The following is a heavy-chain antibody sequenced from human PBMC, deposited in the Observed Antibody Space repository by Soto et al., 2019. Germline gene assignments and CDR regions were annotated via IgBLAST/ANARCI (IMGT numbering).Heavy chain of an antibody. J-gene: IGHJ4*02. D-gene: IGHD5-18*01. CDR1: GFTFGDYA. V-gene: IGHV3-49*04. CDR2: IRSKAYGGTT. CDR3: TRVGGYSYGPGGDFDY. Sequence: PGGSLRLSCTASGFTFGDYAMSWVRQAPGKGLEWVGFIRSKAYGGTTEYAASVKGRFTISRDDSKSIAYLQMNSLKTEDTAVYYCTRVGGYSYGPGGDFDYWGQGTLVTVSS.